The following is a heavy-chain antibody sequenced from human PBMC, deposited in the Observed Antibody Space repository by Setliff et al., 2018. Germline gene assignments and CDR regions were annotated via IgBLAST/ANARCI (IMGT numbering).Heavy chain of an antibody. V-gene: IGHV1-18*01. CDR2: ISGYNGNT. CDR3: AAFRGYTYGYDY. Sequence: ASVKVSCKASGFTFKTYSFSWIRQAPGQGLEWVGWISGYNGNTIYAQNFQGRVTMTTDASTNTAYMELRSLGSDDTAVYYCAAFRGYTYGYDYWGQGTLVTVSS. D-gene: IGHD5-18*01. CDR1: GFTFKTYS. J-gene: IGHJ4*02.